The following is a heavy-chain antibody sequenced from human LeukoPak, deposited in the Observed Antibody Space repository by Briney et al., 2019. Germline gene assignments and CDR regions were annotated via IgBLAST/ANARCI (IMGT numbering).Heavy chain of an antibody. Sequence: SQTLSLTCPISGDSVSSNIAAWNCTTQSPSRGLEWLGRTYYRSNWSNDYAVSVKSRITISPDTSKNHFSLQLNFVTPEDTAVYYCARAVDYGGNSEEFDFWGQGTMVTVSS. CDR3: ARAVDYGGNSEEFDF. D-gene: IGHD4-23*01. CDR1: GDSVSSNIAA. V-gene: IGHV6-1*01. J-gene: IGHJ4*02. CDR2: TYYRSNWSN.